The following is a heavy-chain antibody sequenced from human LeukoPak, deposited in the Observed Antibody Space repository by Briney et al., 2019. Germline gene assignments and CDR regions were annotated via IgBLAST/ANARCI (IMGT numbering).Heavy chain of an antibody. Sequence: PSETLSLTCTVSGASISSYYWSWIRHPPGKGLEWIGFIYYTGSTNYNPSLKSRVTISVDTSKNQFSLKLSSVTAADTAVYYCAGMRITTPTVRTLDYWGQGTLVTVSS. CDR1: GASISSYY. CDR3: AGMRITTPTVRTLDY. V-gene: IGHV4-59*01. CDR2: IYYTGST. D-gene: IGHD1-14*01. J-gene: IGHJ4*02.